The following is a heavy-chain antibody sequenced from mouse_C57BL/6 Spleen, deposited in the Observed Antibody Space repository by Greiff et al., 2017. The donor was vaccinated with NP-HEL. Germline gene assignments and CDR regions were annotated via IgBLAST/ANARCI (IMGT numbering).Heavy chain of an antibody. CDR1: GFTFTDYY. CDR2: IRNKANGYTT. V-gene: IGHV7-3*01. D-gene: IGHD2-5*01. J-gene: IGHJ4*01. CDR3: ARPRAYYSNYDYAMDY. Sequence: DVHLVESGGGLVQPGGSLSLSCAASGFTFTDYYMSWVRQPPGKALEWLGFIRNKANGYTTEYSASVKGRFTISRDNSQSILYLQMNALRAEDSATYYCARPRAYYSNYDYAMDYWGQGTSVTVSS.